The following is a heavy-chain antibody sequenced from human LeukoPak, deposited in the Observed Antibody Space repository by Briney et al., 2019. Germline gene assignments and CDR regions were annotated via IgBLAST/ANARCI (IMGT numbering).Heavy chain of an antibody. J-gene: IGHJ4*02. V-gene: IGHV3-30-3*01. D-gene: IGHD4-17*01. CDR2: ILYDGTNK. CDR3: ARGITVTRFDY. CDR1: GFTFSAYA. Sequence: PGGSLRLSCAASGFTFSAYAMHWVRQAPGKGLEWVAVILYDGTNKYYADSVKGRFTISRDNSQNTLYLQMNSLRGEDTAVYYCARGITVTRFDYWGQGTLVTVSS.